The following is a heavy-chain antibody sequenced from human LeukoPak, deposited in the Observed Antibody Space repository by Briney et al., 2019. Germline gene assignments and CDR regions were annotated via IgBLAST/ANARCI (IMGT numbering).Heavy chain of an antibody. D-gene: IGHD6-19*01. Sequence: SVKVSCKASGGTFSSYAISWVRRAPGQGLEWMGRIIPIFGIANYAQKFQGRVTITADKSTSTAYMELSSLRPEDTAVYYCATAIAVAGTSGMDVWGQGTTVTVSS. J-gene: IGHJ6*02. V-gene: IGHV1-69*04. CDR3: ATAIAVAGTSGMDV. CDR2: IIPIFGIA. CDR1: GGTFSSYA.